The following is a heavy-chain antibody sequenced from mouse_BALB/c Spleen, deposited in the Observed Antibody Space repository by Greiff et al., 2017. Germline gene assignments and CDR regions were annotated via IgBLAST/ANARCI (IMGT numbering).Heavy chain of an antibody. CDR3: ASVGGPFDY. CDR1: GFTFSSFG. CDR2: ISSGSSTI. Sequence: DVKVVESGGGLVQPGGSRKLSCAASGFTFSSFGMHWVRQAPEKGLEWVAYISSGSSTIYYADTVKGRFTISRDNPKNTLFLQMTSLRSEDTAMYYCASVGGPFDYWGQGTTLTVSS. V-gene: IGHV5-17*02. J-gene: IGHJ2*01.